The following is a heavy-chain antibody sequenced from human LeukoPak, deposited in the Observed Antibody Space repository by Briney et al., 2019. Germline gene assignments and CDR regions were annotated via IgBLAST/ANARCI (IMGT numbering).Heavy chain of an antibody. J-gene: IGHJ4*02. CDR1: GFTFSSYA. D-gene: IGHD1-26*01. CDR3: ARGLGMYYFDY. Sequence: PGRPLRLSCAASGFTFSSYAMHWVRQAPGKGLEWVAVISYDGSNKYYADSVKGRFTISRDNSKNTLYLQMNSLSAEDTAVYYCARGLGMYYFDYWGQGTLVTVSS. V-gene: IGHV3-30-3*01. CDR2: ISYDGSNK.